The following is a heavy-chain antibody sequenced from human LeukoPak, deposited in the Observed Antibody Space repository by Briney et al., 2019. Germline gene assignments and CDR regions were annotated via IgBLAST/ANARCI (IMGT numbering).Heavy chain of an antibody. J-gene: IGHJ2*01. Sequence: PGGSLKLSCAASGFTFSGSAMHWVRQASGKGLEGVGRIRSKANSYATAYAASVKGRFTVSRDDSKNTAYLQMNSLKTEDTAVYYCSSSLWFGELLKAFDLWGRGTLVTVSS. CDR1: GFTFSGSA. V-gene: IGHV3-73*01. D-gene: IGHD3-10*01. CDR3: SSSLWFGELLKAFDL. CDR2: IRSKANSYAT.